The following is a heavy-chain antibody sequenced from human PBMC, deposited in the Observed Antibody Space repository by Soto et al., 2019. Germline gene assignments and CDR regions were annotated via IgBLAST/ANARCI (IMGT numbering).Heavy chain of an antibody. Sequence: SETLSLTCTVSGGSISSGGYYWSWIRQHPGKGLEWIGYIYYSGSTYYNPSLKSRVTISVDTSKNQFSLKLSSVTAADTAVYYCASSGSMVRGVIITSGSYYYGMDVWGQGTTVTVSS. V-gene: IGHV4-31*03. CDR1: GGSISSGGYY. CDR2: IYYSGST. J-gene: IGHJ6*02. CDR3: ASSGSMVRGVIITSGSYYYGMDV. D-gene: IGHD3-10*01.